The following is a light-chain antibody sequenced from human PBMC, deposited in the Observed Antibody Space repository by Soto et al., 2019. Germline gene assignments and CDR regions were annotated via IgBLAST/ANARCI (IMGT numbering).Light chain of an antibody. CDR1: QNVSGH. CDR2: GAS. J-gene: IGKJ1*01. CDR3: HQYHYWWT. Sequence: EIVMTQSPATLSVSPGERVTLSCRASQNVSGHLAWYQQKPGQAPRLIISGASARATGFPARFSGSGSGTDFTLTISRLQSEDFAVYYCHQYHYWWTFGQGTKVEVK. V-gene: IGKV3-15*01.